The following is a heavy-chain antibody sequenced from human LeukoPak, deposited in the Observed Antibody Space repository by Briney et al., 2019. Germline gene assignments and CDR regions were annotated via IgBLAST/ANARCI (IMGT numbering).Heavy chain of an antibody. V-gene: IGHV4-4*07. Sequence: SETLSLTCTVSGSSISSYYWSWIRQPAGKGLEWIGRIYTNGGTNYNPSLKGRVTMSVDTSKNQFSLKLTSVTAADTAVYYCARDYYDFGSGLFDYWGQGTLVTVSS. CDR1: GSSISSYY. CDR2: IYTNGGT. J-gene: IGHJ4*02. CDR3: ARDYYDFGSGLFDY. D-gene: IGHD3-3*01.